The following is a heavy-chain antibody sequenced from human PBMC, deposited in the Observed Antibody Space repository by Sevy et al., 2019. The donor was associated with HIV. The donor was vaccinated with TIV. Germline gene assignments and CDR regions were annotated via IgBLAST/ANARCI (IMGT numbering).Heavy chain of an antibody. CDR3: AKVQVTVRGVIPLGHFDY. J-gene: IGHJ4*02. V-gene: IGHV3-23*01. Sequence: GGSLRLSCAASGFTFSSYAMSWVRQAPGKGLEWVSAISGSGGSTYYADSVKGRFTISRDNSKNTLYLQMNSLGAEDTAVYYCAKVQVTVRGVIPLGHFDYWGQGTLVTVSS. CDR2: ISGSGGST. CDR1: GFTFSSYA. D-gene: IGHD3-10*01.